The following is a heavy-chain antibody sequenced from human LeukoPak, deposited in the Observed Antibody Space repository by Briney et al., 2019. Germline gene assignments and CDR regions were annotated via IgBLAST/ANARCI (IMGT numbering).Heavy chain of an antibody. CDR2: ILSDGTTT. CDR1: GFSLSNYW. Sequence: PGGPLRLSCAASGFSLSNYWMHWVRQAPGKGLVWVSRILSDGTTTGYADSVEGRFTISRDTAKNTLYLQMNSLRVDDTAIYYCAREVAVGYCSSTTCYADDHWGQGTLVTVSS. V-gene: IGHV3-74*01. CDR3: AREVAVGYCSSTTCYADDH. D-gene: IGHD2-2*01. J-gene: IGHJ4*02.